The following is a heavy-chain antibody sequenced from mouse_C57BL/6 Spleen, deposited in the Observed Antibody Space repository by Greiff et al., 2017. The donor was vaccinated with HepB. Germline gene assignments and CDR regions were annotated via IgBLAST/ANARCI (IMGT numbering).Heavy chain of an antibody. CDR2: INPNNGGT. Sequence: VQLQQSGPELVKPGASVKISCKASGYTFTDYYMNWVKQSHGKSLEWIGDINPNNGGTSYNQKFKGKATLTVDKSSSTAYMELRSLTSEDSAVYYCAREDGALDYFDYWGQGTTLTVSS. D-gene: IGHD3-1*01. CDR3: AREDGALDYFDY. J-gene: IGHJ2*01. V-gene: IGHV1-26*01. CDR1: GYTFTDYY.